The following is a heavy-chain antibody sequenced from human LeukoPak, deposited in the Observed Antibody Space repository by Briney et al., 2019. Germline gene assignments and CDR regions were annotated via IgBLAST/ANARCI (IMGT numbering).Heavy chain of an antibody. J-gene: IGHJ5*02. D-gene: IGHD4-17*01. CDR2: ISHSGST. CDR1: SGSFSGYY. CDR3: AKITPGDYAREGFNWFDP. V-gene: IGHV4-34*01. Sequence: SETLSLTCAVYSGSFSGYYWSWIRQPPGKGLEWIGEISHSGSTNYNPSLKSRVTISVDTSKNQFSLKLSSVTAADTAVYYCAKITPGDYAREGFNWFDPWGQGTLVTVSS.